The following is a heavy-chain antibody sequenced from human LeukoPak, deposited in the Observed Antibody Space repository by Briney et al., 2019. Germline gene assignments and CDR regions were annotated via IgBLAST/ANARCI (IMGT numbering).Heavy chain of an antibody. J-gene: IGHJ4*02. CDR1: GYTFTSYG. D-gene: IGHD3-10*01. Sequence: GASVKVSCKASGYTFTSYGISWVRQAPGQGLEWMGWISAYNGNTNYAQKLQGRVTMTTDTSTSTAYMELRSLRSDDTAVYYCARAMRYYYGSGSYPNFDYWGQGTLVTVSS. CDR2: ISAYNGNT. V-gene: IGHV1-18*01. CDR3: ARAMRYYYGSGSYPNFDY.